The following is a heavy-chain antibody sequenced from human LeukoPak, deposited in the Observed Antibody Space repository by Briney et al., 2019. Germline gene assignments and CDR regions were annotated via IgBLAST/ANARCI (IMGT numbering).Heavy chain of an antibody. Sequence: SETLSLTCTVSGGSISSYYWSWIRQPPGKGLEWIGYIYYSGSTNYNPSLKSRVTISVDTSKNQFSLKLSSVTAADTAVYYCARPNDYGDDYWGQGTLDTVSS. V-gene: IGHV4-59*12. CDR2: IYYSGST. D-gene: IGHD4-17*01. J-gene: IGHJ4*02. CDR3: ARPNDYGDDY. CDR1: GGSISSYY.